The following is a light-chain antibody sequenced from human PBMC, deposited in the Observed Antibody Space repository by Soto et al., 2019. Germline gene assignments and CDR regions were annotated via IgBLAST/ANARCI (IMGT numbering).Light chain of an antibody. J-gene: IGKJ5*01. Sequence: EIVLTQTPGTLSLSPGERATLSCRSSQSVSSSYLAWYQQKPGQAPRLLIYGASSRATGIPDRFSGSGSGTDFTLTISRLEPEDVAIYYCQQYGGSPRITFGQGTRLET. CDR2: GAS. V-gene: IGKV3-20*01. CDR1: QSVSSSY. CDR3: QQYGGSPRIT.